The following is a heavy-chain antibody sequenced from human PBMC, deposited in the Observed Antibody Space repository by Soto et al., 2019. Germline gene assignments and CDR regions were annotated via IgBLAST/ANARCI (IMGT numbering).Heavy chain of an antibody. CDR3: ARPSALPGYYYGMDV. Sequence: PGESLKISCKGSGYSFTSYWISWVRQMPGKGLEWMGRIDPSDSYTNYSPSFRGHVTISADKSISTAYLQWSSLKASDTAMYYCARPSALPGYYYGMDVWGQGTTVTVSS. D-gene: IGHD6-6*01. CDR2: IDPSDSYT. V-gene: IGHV5-10-1*01. CDR1: GYSFTSYW. J-gene: IGHJ6*02.